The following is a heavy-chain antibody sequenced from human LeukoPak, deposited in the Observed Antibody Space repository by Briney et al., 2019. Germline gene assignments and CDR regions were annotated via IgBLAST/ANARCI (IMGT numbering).Heavy chain of an antibody. CDR1: GRYISSSRYY. V-gene: IGHV4-39*01. Sequence: PSETLSLTCTVSGRYISSSRYYWGWIRQPPGKGLEWLGIIYYSGCTYYNPSLKRRLTISVDTSKNQFSLKLSSVTATDTAVYYCARRGYCSSTSCYEYWFDPWGQGTLVTVSS. CDR2: IYYSGCT. CDR3: ARRGYCSSTSCYEYWFDP. J-gene: IGHJ5*02. D-gene: IGHD2-2*01.